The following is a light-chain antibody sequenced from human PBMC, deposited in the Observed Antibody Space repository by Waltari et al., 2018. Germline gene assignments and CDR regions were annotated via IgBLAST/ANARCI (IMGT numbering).Light chain of an antibody. CDR2: GNI. V-gene: IGLV1-40*01. J-gene: IGLJ3*02. CDR1: SSNIGAGYD. Sequence: SSSNIGAGYDVHWYQQLPGTAPKVLIYGNINRPSGVPDRFSGSKSGTSASLAITGLQAEDEADYYCQSYDSSLSALVFGGGTKLTVL. CDR3: QSYDSSLSALV.